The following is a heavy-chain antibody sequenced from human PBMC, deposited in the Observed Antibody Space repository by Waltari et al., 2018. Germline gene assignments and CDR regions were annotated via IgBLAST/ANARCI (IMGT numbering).Heavy chain of an antibody. V-gene: IGHV3-30*18. CDR1: GFALSRSC. CDR2: ILNDGIK. CDR3: AKGQEVAGYYYYYGMDV. Sequence: QVQLVESGGGVVQPGRSLRLSCAVSGFALSRSCMHWVRQVPGKGLEWVAVILNDGIKYHADSVKGRFTISRDSSKNTLYLQMNSLRAEDTAVYYCAKGQEVAGYYYYYGMDVWGQGTTVTVSS. J-gene: IGHJ6*02. D-gene: IGHD6-19*01.